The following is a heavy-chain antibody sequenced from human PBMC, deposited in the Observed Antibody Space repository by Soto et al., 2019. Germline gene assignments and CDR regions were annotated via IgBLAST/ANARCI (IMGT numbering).Heavy chain of an antibody. CDR3: ARDPIAYSSRGFDP. CDR2: INPNSGGT. CDR1: GYTFTGYY. J-gene: IGHJ5*02. Sequence: QVQLVQSGAEVKKPGASVKVSCKASGYTFTGYYMHWVRQAPGQGLEWMGWINPNSGGTNYAQKVQGWVTMTRDTSISTAYMELSRLRSDDTAVYYCARDPIAYSSRGFDPWGQGTLVTVSS. V-gene: IGHV1-2*04. D-gene: IGHD6-13*01.